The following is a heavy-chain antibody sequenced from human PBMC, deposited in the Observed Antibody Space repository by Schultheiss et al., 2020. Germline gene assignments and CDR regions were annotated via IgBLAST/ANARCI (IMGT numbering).Heavy chain of an antibody. CDR3: ARDLDYYDSSGYWVY. V-gene: IGHV3-30-3*01. Sequence: GGSLRLSCAASGFAFNYYGINWVRQAPGKGLEWVSLISYDGTNTYYADSVKGRFTISRDNSKNTLYLQMNSLRVEDTAVYYCARDLDYYDSSGYWVYWGQGTLGTVSS. CDR2: ISYDGTNT. D-gene: IGHD3-22*01. J-gene: IGHJ4*02. CDR1: GFAFNYYG.